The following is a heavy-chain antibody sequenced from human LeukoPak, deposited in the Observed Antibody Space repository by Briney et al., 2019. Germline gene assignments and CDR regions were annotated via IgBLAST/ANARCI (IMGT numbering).Heavy chain of an antibody. CDR3: ARVMSGGYNWNVSPDSYYFDY. CDR1: GGTFTSYG. J-gene: IGHJ4*02. D-gene: IGHD1-20*01. V-gene: IGHV1-18*01. CDR2: ISAYNGNT. Sequence: RASVKVSCKASGGTFTSYGISWVRQAPGQGLEWMGWISAYNGNTNYAQKLQGRVTMTTDTSTSTAYMELRSLRSDDTAVYYCARVMSGGYNWNVSPDSYYFDYWGQGTLVTVSS.